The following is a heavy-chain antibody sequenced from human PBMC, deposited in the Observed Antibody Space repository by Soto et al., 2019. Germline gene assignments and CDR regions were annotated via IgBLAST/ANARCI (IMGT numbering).Heavy chain of an antibody. V-gene: IGHV5-51*01. Sequence: GESLKISCMGSGYSFTSYWIGWVRQMPGKGLEWMGIIYPGDSDTRYSPSFQGQVTISADKSISTAYLQWSSLKASDTAMYYCARQRRYDFWSTGAYYYYYGMDVWGEGTTVTVSS. D-gene: IGHD3-3*01. CDR2: IYPGDSDT. CDR1: GYSFTSYW. J-gene: IGHJ6*04. CDR3: ARQRRYDFWSTGAYYYYYGMDV.